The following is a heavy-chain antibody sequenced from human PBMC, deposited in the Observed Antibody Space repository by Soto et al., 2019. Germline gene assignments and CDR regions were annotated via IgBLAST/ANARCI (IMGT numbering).Heavy chain of an antibody. CDR1: GFTFSSYA. J-gene: IGHJ4*02. CDR2: ISGSGGST. V-gene: IGHV3-23*01. Sequence: GGSLSLSCAASGFTFSSYAMSWVRQAPGKGLEWVSAISGSGGSTYYADSVKGRFTISRDNSKNTLYLQMNSLRAEDTAVYYCAKTQWLRRYYFDYWGQGTLVTVSS. CDR3: AKTQWLRRYYFDY. D-gene: IGHD5-12*01.